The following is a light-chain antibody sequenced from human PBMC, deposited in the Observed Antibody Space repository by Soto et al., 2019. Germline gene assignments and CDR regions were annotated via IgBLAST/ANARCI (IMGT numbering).Light chain of an antibody. J-gene: IGKJ3*01. CDR2: GAS. V-gene: IGKV3-20*01. CDR3: QQYGSSPFT. Sequence: EMVLTQSPGTLSLSPGERATLSCRASQSVSSSYLAWYQQKPGQAPRLLIYGASSRATGIPDRFSGSGSGTDFTLTISRLESEDFAVYSCQQYGSSPFTFGPGTKVDIK. CDR1: QSVSSSY.